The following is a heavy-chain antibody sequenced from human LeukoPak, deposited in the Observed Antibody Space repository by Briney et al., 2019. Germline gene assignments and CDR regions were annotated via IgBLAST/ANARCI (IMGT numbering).Heavy chain of an antibody. V-gene: IGHV4-38-2*02. CDR1: GGSFSGYY. Sequence: SETLSLTCAVYGGSFSGYYWGWIRQPPGKGLEWIGSIDHSGSTYYNPSLKSRVTISVDTSKSQFSLKLSSVTAAGTAFYYCARDSALAQAVMFDYWGQGTLVTVSS. CDR3: ARDSALAQAVMFDY. CDR2: IDHSGST. D-gene: IGHD6-19*01. J-gene: IGHJ4*02.